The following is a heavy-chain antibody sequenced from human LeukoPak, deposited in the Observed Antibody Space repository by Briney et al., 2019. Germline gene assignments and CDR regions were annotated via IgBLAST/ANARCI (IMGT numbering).Heavy chain of an antibody. D-gene: IGHD3-22*01. CDR2: IYTSGST. V-gene: IGHV4-4*07. CDR3: ARELVYYYDSSGYYLDAFDI. Sequence: SETLSLTCTVSGGSISSYYWSWIRQPAGKGLEWIGRIYTSGSTNYNPSLKSRVTMSVDTSKNQFSLKLSSVTAADTAVYYCARELVYYYDSSGYYLDAFDIWGQGTMVTISS. CDR1: GGSISSYY. J-gene: IGHJ3*02.